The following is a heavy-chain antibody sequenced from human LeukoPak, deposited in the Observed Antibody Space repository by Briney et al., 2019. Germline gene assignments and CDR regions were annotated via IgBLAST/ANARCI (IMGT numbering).Heavy chain of an antibody. J-gene: IGHJ4*02. CDR3: ARDDCSGGSCYCGDY. CDR1: GGTFSSYA. V-gene: IGHV1-69*05. D-gene: IGHD2-15*01. CDR2: IIPIFGTA. Sequence: GSSVKVSCKASGGTFSSYAISWVRQAPGQGLEWMGGIIPIFGTANYAQKFQGRVTMTTDTSTSTAYMELRSLRSDDAAVYYCARDDCSGGSCYCGDYWGQGTLVTVSS.